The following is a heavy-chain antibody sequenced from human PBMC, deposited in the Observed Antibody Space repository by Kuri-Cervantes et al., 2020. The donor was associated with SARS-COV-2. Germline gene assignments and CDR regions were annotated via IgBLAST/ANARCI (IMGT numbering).Heavy chain of an antibody. V-gene: IGHV1-69*06. D-gene: IGHD1-26*01. J-gene: IGHJ6*02. CDR3: ARDRGVEARWEGDYYHVMDV. CDR1: GFTFSSYG. Sequence: KISCAASGFTFSSYGMHWVRQAPGQGPEWMGTVIPMFGTTHHAQRFQGRLTMTADTSTSIAYMTLSSLRSDDTAVYYCARDRGVEARWEGDYYHVMDVWGPGTTVTVSS. CDR2: VIPMFGTT.